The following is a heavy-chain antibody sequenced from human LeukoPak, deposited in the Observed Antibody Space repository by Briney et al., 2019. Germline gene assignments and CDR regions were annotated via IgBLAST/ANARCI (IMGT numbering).Heavy chain of an antibody. J-gene: IGHJ4*02. CDR2: ISTDGSST. CDR1: GFTFSNYW. D-gene: IGHD2-2*01. V-gene: IGHV3-74*01. CDR3: GRGFALVPAGIPDY. Sequence: PGGSLRLSCAASGFTFSNYWMHLVRQAPGEGLVWVSRISTDGSSTTYADSVKGRFTIYRDNAKNTLYLQMNSLRAEDTAIYYCGRGFALVPAGIPDYWGQGILVTVSS.